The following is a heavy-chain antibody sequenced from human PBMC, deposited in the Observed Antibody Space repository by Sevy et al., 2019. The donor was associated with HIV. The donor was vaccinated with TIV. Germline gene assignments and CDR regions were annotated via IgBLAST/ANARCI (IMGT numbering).Heavy chain of an antibody. Sequence: GGSLRLSCAASGFTFSNAWMSWVRQAPGKGLEWVGRIKSKTDGGTTDYAAPVKGRFTISRDDSKNTLYLQMNSLKTEDTAVYYCTTPGVRGCYYYYYGMDVWGQGTTVTVSS. CDR2: IKSKTDGGTT. CDR3: TTPGVRGCYYYYYGMDV. V-gene: IGHV3-15*01. J-gene: IGHJ6*02. CDR1: GFTFSNAW. D-gene: IGHD3-10*01.